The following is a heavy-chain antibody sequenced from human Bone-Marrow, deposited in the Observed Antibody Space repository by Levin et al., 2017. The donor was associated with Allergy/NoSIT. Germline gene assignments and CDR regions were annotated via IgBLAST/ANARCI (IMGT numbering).Heavy chain of an antibody. CDR2: IKQDGSEK. CDR1: GFTLSDYW. Sequence: GESLKISCAASGFTLSDYWMNWVRQAPGKGLEWVANIKQDGSEKDYVDSVKGRFTISRDNAKNSLYLQMNSLRAEDTAVYYCAGDPRRGYCSSSSCQGGYNWFDPWGQGTLVTVSS. CDR3: AGDPRRGYCSSSSCQGGYNWFDP. D-gene: IGHD2-2*01. J-gene: IGHJ5*02. V-gene: IGHV3-7*01.